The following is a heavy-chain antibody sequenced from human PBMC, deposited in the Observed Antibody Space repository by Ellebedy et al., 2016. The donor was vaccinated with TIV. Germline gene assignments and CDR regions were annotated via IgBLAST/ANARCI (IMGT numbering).Heavy chain of an antibody. CDR1: GFTFSSYS. V-gene: IGHV3-48*02. CDR3: ARGRSSGRTAFDV. CDR2: ISSGGSTI. D-gene: IGHD3-10*01. Sequence: GGSLRLSXAASGFTFSSYSMNWVRQAPGKGLEWVSYISSGGSTIYYADSVKGRFTISRDNARDSLYLQMISLRDEDTAVYYCARGRSSGRTAFDVWGQGTMVPVSS. J-gene: IGHJ3*01.